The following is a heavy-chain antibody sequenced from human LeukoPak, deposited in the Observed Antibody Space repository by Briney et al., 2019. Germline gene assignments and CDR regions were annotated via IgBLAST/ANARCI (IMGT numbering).Heavy chain of an antibody. D-gene: IGHD6-19*01. Sequence: SETLSLTCAVYGGSFSGYYWSWIGQPPGKGLEWIGEINHSGSTNYNPSLKSRVTISVDTSKNQFSLKLSSVTAADTAVYYCARGRSSGWYGGHWFDPWGQGTLVTVSS. CDR2: INHSGST. V-gene: IGHV4-34*01. J-gene: IGHJ5*02. CDR1: GGSFSGYY. CDR3: ARGRSSGWYGGHWFDP.